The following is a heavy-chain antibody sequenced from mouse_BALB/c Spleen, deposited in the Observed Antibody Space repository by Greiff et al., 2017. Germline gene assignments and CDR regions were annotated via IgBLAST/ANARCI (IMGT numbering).Heavy chain of an antibody. V-gene: IGHV1-87*01. J-gene: IGHJ2*01. CDR1: GYTFTSYW. Sequence: VQLQQSGAELARPGASVKLSCKASGYTFTSYWMQWVKQRPGQGLEWIGAIYPGDGDTRYTQKFKGKATLTADKSSSTAYMQLSSLASEDSAVYYCARSVYYGYDGYYFDYWGQGTTLTVSS. CDR3: ARSVYYGYDGYYFDY. D-gene: IGHD2-2*01. CDR2: IYPGDGDT.